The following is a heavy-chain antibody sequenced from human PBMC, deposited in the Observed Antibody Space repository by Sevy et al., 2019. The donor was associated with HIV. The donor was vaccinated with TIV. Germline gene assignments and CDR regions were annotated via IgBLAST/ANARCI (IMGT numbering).Heavy chain of an antibody. D-gene: IGHD5-18*01. V-gene: IGHV3-30*04. Sequence: GGSLRLSCAASGFTFSSYAMHWVRQAPGKGLEWVAVISYDGSNKYYADSVKGRFTISRENSKNTLYLQMNSLRAEDTAVYYCAREEYIFDYWGQGTLVTVSS. CDR3: AREEYIFDY. CDR2: ISYDGSNK. CDR1: GFTFSSYA. J-gene: IGHJ4*02.